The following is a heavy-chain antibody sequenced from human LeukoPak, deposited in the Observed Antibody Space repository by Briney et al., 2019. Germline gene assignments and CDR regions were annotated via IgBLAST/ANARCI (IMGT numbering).Heavy chain of an antibody. Sequence: GGSLRLSCAASGFTFSSYGMQWVRQAPGKGLEWVAVISYDGNIKYYEDSVKGRFTISRDNSKSTLYLQMNSLRAEDTAVYYCAKEGSPMVATTLDVWGQGTTVTVSS. CDR3: AKEGSPMVATTLDV. V-gene: IGHV3-30*18. D-gene: IGHD5-12*01. J-gene: IGHJ6*02. CDR1: GFTFSSYG. CDR2: ISYDGNIK.